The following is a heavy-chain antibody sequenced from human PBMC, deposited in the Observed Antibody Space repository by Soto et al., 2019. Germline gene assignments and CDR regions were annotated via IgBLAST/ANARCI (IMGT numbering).Heavy chain of an antibody. CDR3: ARARGADTAKPRGYYYYYYGMDV. CDR1: GGTFSSYA. Sequence: QVQLVQSGAEVKTPGSSVKVSCKASGGTFSSYAVSWVRQAPGQGLEWMGGIIPIFGTANYAQNFQGRVTITADESSSTAYMELSSLSSEDSAVYYCARARGADTAKPRGYYYYYYGMDVWGQGTTVTVSS. D-gene: IGHD5-18*01. V-gene: IGHV1-69*01. J-gene: IGHJ6*02. CDR2: IIPIFGTA.